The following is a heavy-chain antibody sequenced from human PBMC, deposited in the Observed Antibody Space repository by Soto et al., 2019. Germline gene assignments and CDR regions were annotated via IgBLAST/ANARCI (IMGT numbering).Heavy chain of an antibody. CDR2: INPNSGGT. CDR1: GYTFTGYY. CDR3: ARDFSKYSSSHHDYGMDV. Sequence: ASVKVSCKASGYTFTGYYMHWVRQAPGQGLEWMGWINPNSGGTNYAQKFQGWVTMTRDTSISTAYMELSRLRSDDTAVYYCARDFSKYSSSHHDYGMDVWGQGTTVTVSS. V-gene: IGHV1-2*04. D-gene: IGHD6-6*01. J-gene: IGHJ6*02.